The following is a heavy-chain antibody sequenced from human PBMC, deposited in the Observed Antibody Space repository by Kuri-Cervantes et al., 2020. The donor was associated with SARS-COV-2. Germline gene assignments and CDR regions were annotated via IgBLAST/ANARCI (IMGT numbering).Heavy chain of an antibody. CDR3: ARERGSDVVVPAAIRGYFDY. V-gene: IGHV1-24*01. Sequence: ASVKVSCKVSGYTLTELSMHWVRQAPGKGLEWMGGFDPEDGETIYAQKFQGRVTMTEDTSASTAYMELSSLRSEDTAVYYCARERGSDVVVPAAIRGYFDYWGQGTLVTVSS. CDR1: GYTLTELS. J-gene: IGHJ4*02. CDR2: FDPEDGET. D-gene: IGHD2-2*01.